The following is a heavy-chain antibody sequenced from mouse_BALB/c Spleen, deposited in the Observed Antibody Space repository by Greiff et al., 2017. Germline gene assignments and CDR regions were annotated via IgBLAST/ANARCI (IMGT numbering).Heavy chain of an antibody. J-gene: IGHJ3*01. V-gene: IGHV1-26*01. Sequence: VQLQQSGPELVKPGASVKMSCKASGYTFTDYYMKWVKKSHGKSLEWIGDINPNNGGTSYNQKFKGKATLTVDKSSSTAYMQLNSLTSEDSAVYYCARDYRYERFAYWGQGTLVTVSA. CDR2: INPNNGGT. CDR1: GYTFTDYY. D-gene: IGHD2-14*01. CDR3: ARDYRYERFAY.